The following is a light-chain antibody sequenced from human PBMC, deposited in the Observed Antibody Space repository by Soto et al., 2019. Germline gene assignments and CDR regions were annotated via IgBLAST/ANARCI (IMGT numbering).Light chain of an antibody. V-gene: IGKV1-5*01. CDR2: GAS. CDR3: QQYSSSSPT. Sequence: DIQMTQSPSTLSASVGDRVTITCRASQSISTWLAWYQQKPGKAPKLLIYGASSLEGGVPSRFSGSGSVTEFTLIIDSLQPDDFATYYCQQYSSSSPTFGQGTKLEIK. J-gene: IGKJ2*01. CDR1: QSISTW.